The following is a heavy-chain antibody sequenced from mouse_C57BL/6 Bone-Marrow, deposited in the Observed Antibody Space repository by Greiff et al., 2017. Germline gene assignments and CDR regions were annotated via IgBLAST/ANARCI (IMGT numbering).Heavy chain of an antibody. CDR1: GYTFTSYW. V-gene: IGHV1-59*01. Sequence: QVQLQQPGAELVRPGPSVQLSCKASGYTFTSYWMHWVKQRPGQGLEWIGVIDPSDSYTNYNQKFKGKATLTVDTSSSTAYMQLSSLTSEDSAVYFCAIDGYPYYFDYWGQGTTLTVSS. D-gene: IGHD2-3*01. CDR3: AIDGYPYYFDY. CDR2: IDPSDSYT. J-gene: IGHJ2*01.